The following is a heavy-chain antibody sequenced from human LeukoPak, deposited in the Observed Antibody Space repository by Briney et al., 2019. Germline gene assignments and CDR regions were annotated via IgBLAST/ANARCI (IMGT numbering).Heavy chain of an antibody. CDR3: ARAGDGYIKAY. J-gene: IGHJ4*02. Sequence: ASVKVSCKASGYTFTVYYMHWVRQAPGQGLEWMGWINPNSGDTNYAQKFQGRVTMTRVTSTSTAYMELSRLTFDDTAVYYCARAGDGYIKAYWGQGTLVTVSS. V-gene: IGHV1-2*02. D-gene: IGHD5-24*01. CDR2: INPNSGDT. CDR1: GYTFTVYY.